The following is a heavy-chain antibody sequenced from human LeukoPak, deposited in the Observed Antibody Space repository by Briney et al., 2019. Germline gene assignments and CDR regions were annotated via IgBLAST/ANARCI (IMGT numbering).Heavy chain of an antibody. D-gene: IGHD4-11*01. CDR2: IYTSGRT. V-gene: IGHV4-4*09. CDR1: GGSISSYY. CDR3: ARRGSNYVVDY. J-gene: IGHJ4*02. Sequence: SETLSLTCIVSGGSISSYYWSWIRQPPGKGLEWIGYIYTSGRTNCNPSLKSRVTISVDTSKNQFSLKLSSVTAADTAVYYCARRGSNYVVDYWGQGTLVTVSS.